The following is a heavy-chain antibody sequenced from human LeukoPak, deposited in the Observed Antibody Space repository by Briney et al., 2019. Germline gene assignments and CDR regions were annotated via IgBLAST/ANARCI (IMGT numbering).Heavy chain of an antibody. J-gene: IGHJ6*03. CDR1: GFPFKNYA. Sequence: PGGSLRLSCAASGFPFKNYAMTWVRQAPGKGLEWVSGTSSSGDRADYADSVKGRCTMSRDNSKSTLYLQMNSLTAEDTAVYYCAKGGLPATTYYYYMDVWGKGATVTVSS. CDR3: AKGGLPATTYYYYMDV. CDR2: TSSSGDRA. D-gene: IGHD1-26*01. V-gene: IGHV3-23*01.